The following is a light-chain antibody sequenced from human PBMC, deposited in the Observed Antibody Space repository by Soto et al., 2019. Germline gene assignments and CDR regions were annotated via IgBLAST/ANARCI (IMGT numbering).Light chain of an antibody. CDR3: CSYAGRYTV. Sequence: QSALTQPRSVSGSPGQSVTISCTGTSSDVGGYNYVAWYQQHPGKAPKLMIYDVSKRPSGVPDRFAGSKSGNRASLTVSGLQGEDGGGYWWCSYAGRYTVFGGGVQLTV. CDR1: SSDVGGYNY. V-gene: IGLV2-11*01. J-gene: IGLJ7*01. CDR2: DVS.